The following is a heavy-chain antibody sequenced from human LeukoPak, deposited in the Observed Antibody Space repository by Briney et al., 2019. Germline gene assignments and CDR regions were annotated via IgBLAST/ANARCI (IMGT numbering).Heavy chain of an antibody. Sequence: SETLSLTCTVSGGSISSTTYYWGWIRQPPGKGLEWIGTVYYSGSTYYNPSLKSRVTISVDTSKNQFSLKLSSVTAADTAVYYCARLCGARLGDWFDPWGQGTLVTVSS. V-gene: IGHV4-39*01. CDR2: VYYSGST. J-gene: IGHJ5*02. CDR3: ARLCGARLGDWFDP. CDR1: GGSISSTTYY. D-gene: IGHD1-26*01.